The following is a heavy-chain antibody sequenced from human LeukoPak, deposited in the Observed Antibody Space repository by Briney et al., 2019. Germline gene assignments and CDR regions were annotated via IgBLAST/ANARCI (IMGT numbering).Heavy chain of an antibody. D-gene: IGHD3-22*01. CDR1: GGTFSSYA. V-gene: IGHV1-69*04. CDR3: AIGEGYYDSSGYYYALFDY. CDR2: IIPILGIA. Sequence: SVKVSCEASGGTFSSYAISWVRQAPGQGLEWMGRIIPILGIADYAQKFQGRVTITADKSTSTAYMELSSLRSEDTAVYYCAIGEGYYDSSGYYYALFDYWGQGTLVTVSS. J-gene: IGHJ4*02.